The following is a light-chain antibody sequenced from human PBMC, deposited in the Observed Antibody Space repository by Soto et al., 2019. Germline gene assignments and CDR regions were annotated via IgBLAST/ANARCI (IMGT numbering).Light chain of an antibody. J-gene: IGKJ3*01. CDR2: DVS. CDR3: QQYNSYSFT. Sequence: DIQMTQSPSTLSASVGDRVTITCRASQSISSWLAWYQQKPGKAPKLLIYDVSSLERGVPSRFSGSGSGTEFTLTISSLQPDDFATYYCQQYNSYSFTFGPGTKVDIK. V-gene: IGKV1-5*01. CDR1: QSISSW.